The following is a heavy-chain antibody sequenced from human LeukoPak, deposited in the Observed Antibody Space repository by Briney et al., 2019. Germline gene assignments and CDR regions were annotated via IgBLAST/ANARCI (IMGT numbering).Heavy chain of an antibody. V-gene: IGHV3-20*04. CDR2: INWNGGST. J-gene: IGHJ4*02. CDR3: ARVGSYYDSSGYYFDY. Sequence: PGGSLRLSCAASGFTFDDYGMSWVRQAPGKGLEWVSGINWNGGSTGYADSVKGRFTISRDNAKNSLYLQMNSLRAEDTALYYCARVGSYYDSSGYYFDYWGQGTLVTVSS. CDR1: GFTFDDYG. D-gene: IGHD3-22*01.